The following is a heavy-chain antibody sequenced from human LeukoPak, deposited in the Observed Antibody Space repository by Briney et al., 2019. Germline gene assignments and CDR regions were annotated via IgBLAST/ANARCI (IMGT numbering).Heavy chain of an antibody. Sequence: GGSLRLSCAASGFSFSGYSINWVRQAPGKGLEWVSYISSGSSTIYYADSVMGRFTISRDNAKNSLYLQMNSLRDEDTAVYYCARGGTQNASGSYYLDYWGQGTLVTVSS. CDR3: ARGGTQNASGSYYLDY. D-gene: IGHD3-10*01. CDR1: GFSFSGYS. J-gene: IGHJ4*02. CDR2: ISSGSSTI. V-gene: IGHV3-48*02.